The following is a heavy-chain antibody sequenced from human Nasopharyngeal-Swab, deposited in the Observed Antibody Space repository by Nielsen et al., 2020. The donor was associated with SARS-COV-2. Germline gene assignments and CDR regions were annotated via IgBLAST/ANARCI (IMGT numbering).Heavy chain of an antibody. J-gene: IGHJ4*02. CDR2: VYISGGA. V-gene: IGHV4-4*07. CDR1: GDSISGYY. D-gene: IGHD3-10*01. Sequence: SETLSLTCTVSGDSISGYYWTWIRQPAGRGLEWIGRVYISGGANYNPSLKSRVTMSVDTSKNQFSLKLSSVTAADTAVYYCAREGYYFGSGCYYFWGQGTLVTV. CDR3: AREGYYFGSGCYYF.